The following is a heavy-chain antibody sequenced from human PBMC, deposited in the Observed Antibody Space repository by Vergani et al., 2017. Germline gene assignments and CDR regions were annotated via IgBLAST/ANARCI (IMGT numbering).Heavy chain of an antibody. Sequence: QVQLVQSGAEVKKPGSSVKVSCKASGGTFSSYALNWVRQAPGQGLEWMGSIIPSLATTIYAQKFQGRVTITADESTSTAYMELSRLRSDDTAVYYCARDGAVAGIPPLFDYWGQGTLVTVSS. D-gene: IGHD6-19*01. CDR2: IIPSLATT. CDR3: ARDGAVAGIPPLFDY. CDR1: GGTFSSYA. V-gene: IGHV1-69*11. J-gene: IGHJ4*02.